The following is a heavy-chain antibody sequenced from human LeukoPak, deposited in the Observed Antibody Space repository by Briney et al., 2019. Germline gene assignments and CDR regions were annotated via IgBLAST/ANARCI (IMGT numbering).Heavy chain of an antibody. J-gene: IGHJ6*02. CDR2: ISWNSGSI. CDR1: GFTFDDYA. D-gene: IGHD2-15*01. V-gene: IGHV3-9*01. Sequence: PGRSLRLSCAASGFTFDDYAMHWVRQAPGKGLEWVSGISWNSGSIGYADSVKGRFTISRDNAKNSLYLQMNSLRDEDTALYYCAKESYCSGGSCYSSVIGDWYYYGMDVWGQGTTVTVS. CDR3: AKESYCSGGSCYSSVIGDWYYYGMDV.